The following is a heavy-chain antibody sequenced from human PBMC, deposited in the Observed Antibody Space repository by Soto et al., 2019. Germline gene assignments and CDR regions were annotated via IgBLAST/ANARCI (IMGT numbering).Heavy chain of an antibody. CDR1: GFPFSGYW. CDR2: IKYDGTTT. D-gene: IGHD6-13*01. CDR3: VRGAKGGYYVDV. Sequence: EVQLVESGGGSVQPGDSLRLSCAASGFPFSGYWIHWVRQAPGKGLGGVSRIKYDGTTTNYADSLKGRLTISSDNAENTVYLQMNSLRVEDTAVYYCVRGAKGGYYVDVWGKGTTVTVSS. J-gene: IGHJ6*03. V-gene: IGHV3-74*01.